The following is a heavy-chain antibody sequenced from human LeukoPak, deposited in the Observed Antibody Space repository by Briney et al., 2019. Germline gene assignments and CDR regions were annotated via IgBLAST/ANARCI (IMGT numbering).Heavy chain of an antibody. Sequence: SETLSFTCTVSGGSISSGDYYWSWIRQPPGKGLEWIGYIYYSGSTYYNPSLKSRVAISVDTSKNQFSLKLSTVTAADTAVYYCARLTTVSWAFDIWGQGTMATVSS. V-gene: IGHV4-30-4*01. D-gene: IGHD1-1*01. J-gene: IGHJ3*02. CDR2: IYYSGST. CDR3: ARLTTVSWAFDI. CDR1: GGSISSGDYY.